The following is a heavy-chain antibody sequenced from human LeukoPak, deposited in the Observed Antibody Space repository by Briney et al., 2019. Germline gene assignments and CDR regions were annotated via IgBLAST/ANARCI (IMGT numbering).Heavy chain of an antibody. D-gene: IGHD3-10*01. V-gene: IGHV4-31*03. CDR2: IYYSGYT. CDR1: GDSISSGVYF. CDR3: GRGGRRLWSSIDQ. Sequence: PSETLSLTCTVSGDSISSGVYFWTWIRQHPGKGLEWIGYIYYSGYTYYNPSLKSRLSMSIDTSKNCFSLKLSSVTAADTAVYYCGRGGRRLWSSIDQWGQGTLVTVAS. J-gene: IGHJ4*02.